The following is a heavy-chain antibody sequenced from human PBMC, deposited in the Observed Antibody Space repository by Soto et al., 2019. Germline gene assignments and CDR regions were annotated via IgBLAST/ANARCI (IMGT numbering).Heavy chain of an antibody. V-gene: IGHV3-30*18. CDR2: ISYDGSNK. CDR3: AKDRRYYDFWSGLNFDY. Sequence: QVQLVESGGGVVQPGRSLRLSCAASGFTFSSYGMHWVRQAPGKGLEWVAVISYDGSNKYYADPVKGRFTISRDNSKNTLYLQMNSLRAEDTAVYYCAKDRRYYDFWSGLNFDYWGQGTLVTVSS. CDR1: GFTFSSYG. J-gene: IGHJ4*02. D-gene: IGHD3-3*01.